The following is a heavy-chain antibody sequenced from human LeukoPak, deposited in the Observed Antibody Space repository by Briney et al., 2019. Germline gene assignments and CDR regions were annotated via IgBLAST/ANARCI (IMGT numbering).Heavy chain of an antibody. V-gene: IGHV3-9*01. D-gene: IGHD6-13*01. Sequence: PGGSLRLSCAASGFTFDDYAVHWVRQAPGKGLEWVSGISWNSGSIGYADSVKGRFTISRDNAKNSLYLQMNSLRAEDTALYYCAKTYSSSWSSPYFDYWGQGTLVTVSS. J-gene: IGHJ4*02. CDR1: GFTFDDYA. CDR3: AKTYSSSWSSPYFDY. CDR2: ISWNSGSI.